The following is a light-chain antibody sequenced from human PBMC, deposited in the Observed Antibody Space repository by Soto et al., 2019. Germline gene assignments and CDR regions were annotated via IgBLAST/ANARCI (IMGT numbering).Light chain of an antibody. V-gene: IGKV1-5*03. CDR3: QQYQTYSQ. CDR1: QSINTW. CDR2: KAS. Sequence: DIQMTQSPSTLSASVGDRVTNTCRASQSINTWLAWYQLKPGRAPKLLISKASTLESGVSSRFSGSGSGTEFTLTISSLQPDDFATYYCQQYQTYSQFGQGTKVEIK. J-gene: IGKJ1*01.